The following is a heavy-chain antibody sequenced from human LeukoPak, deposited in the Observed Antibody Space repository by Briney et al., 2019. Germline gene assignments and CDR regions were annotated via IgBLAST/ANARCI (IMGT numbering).Heavy chain of an antibody. Sequence: ASVKVSCKASGYTFTSYGISWVRQAPGQGLEWMGWISAYNGNTDYAQKLQGRGTMTTDTSRSTAYMELRSLRSDDTAVYYCARDYYDSSGYYRQTPFDYWGQGTLVTVSS. CDR1: GYTFTSYG. J-gene: IGHJ4*02. D-gene: IGHD3-22*01. CDR3: ARDYYDSSGYYRQTPFDY. V-gene: IGHV1-18*01. CDR2: ISAYNGNT.